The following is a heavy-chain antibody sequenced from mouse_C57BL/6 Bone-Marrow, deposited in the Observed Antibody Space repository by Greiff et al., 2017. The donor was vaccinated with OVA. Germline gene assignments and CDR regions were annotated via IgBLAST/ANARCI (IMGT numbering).Heavy chain of an antibody. CDR3: ARASYYRGFVY. CDR1: GFTFSSYA. CDR2: ISDGGSYT. V-gene: IGHV5-4*03. D-gene: IGHD2-14*01. J-gene: IGHJ3*01. Sequence: EVKVVESGGGLVKPGGSLKLSCAASGFTFSSYAMSWVRQTPEKRLEWVATISDGGSYTYYPDNVKGRFTISRDNAKNNLYLQMSHLKSEDTAMYYCARASYYRGFVYWGQGTLVTVSA.